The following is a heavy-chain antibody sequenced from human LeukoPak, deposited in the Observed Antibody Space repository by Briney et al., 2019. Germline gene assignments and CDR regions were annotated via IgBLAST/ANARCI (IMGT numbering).Heavy chain of an antibody. J-gene: IGHJ4*02. CDR2: IRSKTYGGTT. CDR3: TRGTVYGGNLF. V-gene: IGHV3-49*04. CDR1: GFTFGDYA. Sequence: GRSLRLSCTTSGFTFGDYAMSWVRQAPGKGLEWVGFIRSKTYGGTTEHAASVKGRFTISRDDSKSIAYPQMNSLKTEDTAVYSCTRGTVYGGNLFWGQGTLVTVSS. D-gene: IGHD4-23*01.